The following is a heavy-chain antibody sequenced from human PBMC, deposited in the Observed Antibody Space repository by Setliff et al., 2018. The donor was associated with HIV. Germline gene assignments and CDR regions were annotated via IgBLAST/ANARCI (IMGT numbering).Heavy chain of an antibody. CDR1: GFTFSSYE. V-gene: IGHV3-48*03. D-gene: IGHD1-26*01. J-gene: IGHJ4*02. CDR2: IGKSGSPI. Sequence: GGSLRLSCAASGFTFSSYEMNWVRQAPGKGLEWVSYIGKSGSPIYYADSVKGRFAISRDNAKNSLYLQMNGLRAEDTAVYYFARDDNAGGIDYWGQGTLVTVSS. CDR3: ARDDNAGGIDY.